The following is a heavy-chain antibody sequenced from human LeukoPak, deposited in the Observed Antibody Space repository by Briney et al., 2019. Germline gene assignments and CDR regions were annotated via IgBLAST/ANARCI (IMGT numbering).Heavy chain of an antibody. D-gene: IGHD3-10*01. V-gene: IGHV3-30*04. CDR2: ISDDERNK. CDR1: GFPFSSYA. CDR3: VKEAYYGWGSSPTFYFDY. J-gene: IGHJ4*02. Sequence: GRSLRLSCAASGFPFSSYAMHWVRQAPGKGLEWVALISDDERNKYYADSVKGRFTISRDNSKNTLFLQMNRLRPEDTAVYYCVKEAYYGWGSSPTFYFDYWGQGTRVTVSS.